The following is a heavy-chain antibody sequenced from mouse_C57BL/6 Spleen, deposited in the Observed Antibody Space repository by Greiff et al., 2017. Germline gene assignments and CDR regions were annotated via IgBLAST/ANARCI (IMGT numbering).Heavy chain of an antibody. CDR3: ARDEIDGHFDY. Sequence: EVQLVESGGGLVKPGGSLKLSCAASGFTFSSYAMSWVRQTPEKRLEWVATISDGGSYTYYPDNVKGRFNISRDNAKNNLYLQMSHLKSEDTAMYYCARDEIDGHFDYWGQGTTLTVSS. V-gene: IGHV5-4*01. CDR1: GFTFSSYA. D-gene: IGHD2-3*01. CDR2: ISDGGSYT. J-gene: IGHJ2*01.